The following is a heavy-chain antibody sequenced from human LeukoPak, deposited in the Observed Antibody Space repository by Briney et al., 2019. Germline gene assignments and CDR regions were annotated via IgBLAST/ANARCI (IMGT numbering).Heavy chain of an antibody. J-gene: IGHJ5*02. D-gene: IGHD2-8*01. CDR2: IHSTGTT. V-gene: IGHV4-59*01. CDR1: GGSINGYY. Sequence: SETLSLTCAVSGGSINGYYWGWIRQPPGKGLEWIGWIHSTGTTKYDPSLTGRVTISVTTSKNQFSLKLTSVTAADTAFCYCARYATTNGPNWFDPWGRGTLVTVSS. CDR3: ARYATTNGPNWFDP.